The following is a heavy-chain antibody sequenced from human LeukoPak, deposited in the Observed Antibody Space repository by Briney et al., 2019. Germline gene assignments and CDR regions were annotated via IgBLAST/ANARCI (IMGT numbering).Heavy chain of an antibody. CDR2: MSSEGSGT. J-gene: IGHJ5*02. V-gene: IGHV3-74*01. CDR3: AREAIRGVIIRHNWFDP. CDR1: GFSLSGYW. Sequence: PGGSLTLSCAASGFSLSGYWMHWVRQVPGKGLVWVSRMSSEGSGTTYADSVKGRFTISRDNSKNTLYLRMNSLRADDTAVYYCAREAIRGVIIRHNWFDPWGQGSLVTVSS. D-gene: IGHD3-10*01.